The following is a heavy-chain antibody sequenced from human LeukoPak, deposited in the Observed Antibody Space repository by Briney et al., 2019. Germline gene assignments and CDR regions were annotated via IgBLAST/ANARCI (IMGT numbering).Heavy chain of an antibody. V-gene: IGHV4-34*01. D-gene: IGHD3-3*01. J-gene: IGHJ5*02. Sequence: SETLSLTCAVYGGSFSGYYWSWIRQPPGKGLEWIGEINHSGSTNYNPSLKSRVTISVDTSKNQFSLKLSSVTAAGTAVYYCARGLKRIFGVVRWFDPWGQGTLVTVSS. CDR1: GGSFSGYY. CDR2: INHSGST. CDR3: ARGLKRIFGVVRWFDP.